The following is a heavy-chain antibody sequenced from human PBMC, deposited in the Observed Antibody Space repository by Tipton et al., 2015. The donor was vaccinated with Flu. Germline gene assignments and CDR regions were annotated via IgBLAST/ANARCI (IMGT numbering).Heavy chain of an antibody. CDR2: IYTSGST. Sequence: TLSLTCTVSGGSISSYYWSWIRQPAGKGLEWIGRIYTSGSTNYDPSLKSRVTMSVDTSKNQFSLKLSSVTAADTAVYYCARDPYYYDSSGYSKGQGAFDIWGQGTMVTVSS. V-gene: IGHV4-4*07. D-gene: IGHD3-22*01. CDR3: ARDPYYYDSSGYSKGQGAFDI. J-gene: IGHJ3*02. CDR1: GGSISSYY.